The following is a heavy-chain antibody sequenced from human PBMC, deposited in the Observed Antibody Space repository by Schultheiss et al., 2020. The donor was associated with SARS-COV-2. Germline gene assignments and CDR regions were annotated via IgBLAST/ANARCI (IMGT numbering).Heavy chain of an antibody. CDR3: ARAQWLVREGGLDY. CDR2: ISYDGSNK. D-gene: IGHD6-19*01. Sequence: GGSLRLSCAASGFTFSSYAMHWVRQAPGKGLEWVAVISYDGSNKYYADSVKGRFTISRDNSKNTLYLQMNSLRAEDTAVYYCARAQWLVREGGLDYWGQGTLVTVSS. J-gene: IGHJ4*02. CDR1: GFTFSSYA. V-gene: IGHV3-30-3*01.